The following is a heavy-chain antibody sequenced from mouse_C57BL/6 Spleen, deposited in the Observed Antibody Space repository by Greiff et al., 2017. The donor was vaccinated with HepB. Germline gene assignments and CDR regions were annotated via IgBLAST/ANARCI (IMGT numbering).Heavy chain of an antibody. D-gene: IGHD2-5*01. J-gene: IGHJ3*01. CDR2: IYPGSGST. CDR1: GYTFTSYW. Sequence: QVQLQQSGAELVKPGASVKMSCKASGYTFTSYWITWVKQRPGQGLEWIGDIYPGSGSTNYNEKFKSKATLTVDTSSSTAYMQLSSLTSEDSAVYYCARKEYYSNYGAYWGQGTLVTVSA. V-gene: IGHV1-55*01. CDR3: ARKEYYSNYGAY.